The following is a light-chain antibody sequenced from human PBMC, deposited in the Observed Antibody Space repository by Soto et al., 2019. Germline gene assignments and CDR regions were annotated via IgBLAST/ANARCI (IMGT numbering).Light chain of an antibody. CDR3: QSYDRNLRYV. J-gene: IGLJ1*01. Sequence: QSVLTQPPSVSGAPGQRVTISCTGSRSNIGADYDVHWYQQPPGTAPKLVVYANTNRPSGVPDRFSASKSGTSASLAITGLQADDEADYYCQSYDRNLRYVFGTGTKLTVL. CDR1: RSNIGADYD. V-gene: IGLV1-40*01. CDR2: ANT.